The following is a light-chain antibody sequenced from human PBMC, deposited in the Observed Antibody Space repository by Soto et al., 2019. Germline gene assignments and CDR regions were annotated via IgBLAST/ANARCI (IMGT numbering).Light chain of an antibody. V-gene: IGKV1-33*01. J-gene: IGKJ5*01. Sequence: DIQMTQSPSSLSAFVGDRVTITCQASQDISNYLNWYQQKPGKAPQLLIYDASTLKTGVPPRFSGGGSGTDFTFTISSLQPEDIATYYCQQYDSPSSTFGQGTRLEIK. CDR2: DAS. CDR1: QDISNY. CDR3: QQYDSPSST.